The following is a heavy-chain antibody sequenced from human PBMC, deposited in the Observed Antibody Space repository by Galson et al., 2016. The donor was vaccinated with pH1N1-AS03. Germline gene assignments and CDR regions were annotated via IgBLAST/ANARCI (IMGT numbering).Heavy chain of an antibody. CDR3: ARGQFDYDSSGYYSY. Sequence: SVKVSCKASGVSFNNYAINWLRQAPGQGLEWMGGIIPVFGTPNYAQQFHGRVTIMADKSTATAYMELSSLRSEDTAVYYCARGQFDYDSSGYYSYWGRGTLVTVSS. CDR2: IIPVFGTP. V-gene: IGHV1-69*06. D-gene: IGHD3-22*01. J-gene: IGHJ4*02. CDR1: GVSFNNYA.